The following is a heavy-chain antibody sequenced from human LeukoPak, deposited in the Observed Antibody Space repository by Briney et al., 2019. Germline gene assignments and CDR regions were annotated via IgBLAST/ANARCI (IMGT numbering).Heavy chain of an antibody. J-gene: IGHJ5*02. V-gene: IGHV1-46*01. CDR1: GYTSTSYY. CDR2: INPSGGST. CDR3: ARWLRFVGGFDP. Sequence: ASVKVSCKASGYTSTSYYMHWVRQAPGQGLEWMGIINPSGGSTSYAQKFQGRVTMTRNTSISTAYMELSSLRSEDTAVYYCARWLRFVGGFDPWGQGTLVTVSS. D-gene: IGHD5-12*01.